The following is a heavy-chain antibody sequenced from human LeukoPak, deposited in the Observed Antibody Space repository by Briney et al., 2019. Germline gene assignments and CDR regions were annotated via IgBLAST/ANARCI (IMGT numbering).Heavy chain of an antibody. V-gene: IGHV3-21*01. J-gene: IGHJ4*02. CDR1: GFTFSSYS. Sequence: PGGSLRLSCAASGFTFSSYSTNWVRQAPGKGLEWVSSISSSSSYIYYADSVKGRFTISRDNAKNSLYLQMNSLRAEDTAVYYCAARRGGYYDSSGYYYPFDYWGQGTLVTVSS. CDR3: AARRGGYYDSSGYYYPFDY. CDR2: ISSSSSYI. D-gene: IGHD3-22*01.